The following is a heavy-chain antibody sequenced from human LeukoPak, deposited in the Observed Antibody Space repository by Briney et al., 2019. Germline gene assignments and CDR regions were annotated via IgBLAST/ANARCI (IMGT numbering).Heavy chain of an antibody. D-gene: IGHD2-2*01. V-gene: IGHV1-2*02. CDR1: GYAFTGYY. CDR2: INPNSGGT. CDR3: ARVPLGACSSTSCYYGMDV. J-gene: IGHJ6*02. Sequence: ASVKVSCKASGYAFTGYYMHWVRQAPGQGLEWIGWINPNSGGTNYAQKFQGRVTMTRDTSISTAYMELSRLRSDDTAVYYCARVPLGACSSTSCYYGMDVWGQGTMVTVSS.